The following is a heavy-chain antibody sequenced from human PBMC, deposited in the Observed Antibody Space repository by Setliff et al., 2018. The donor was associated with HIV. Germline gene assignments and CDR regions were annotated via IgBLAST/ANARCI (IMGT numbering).Heavy chain of an antibody. J-gene: IGHJ4*02. CDR3: ARGMDYYDTSGYYQYYFDY. CDR2: LNPSGST. D-gene: IGHD3-22*01. CDR1: GNTFTKYY. Sequence: ASVKVSCKASGNTFTKYYMHWVRQAPGQGLEWMGILNPSGSTVSAQKFQGWITMTRDTSISTAYMELSRLRSDDTAVYYCARGMDYYDTSGYYQYYFDYWGQGTLVTVSS. V-gene: IGHV1-2*04.